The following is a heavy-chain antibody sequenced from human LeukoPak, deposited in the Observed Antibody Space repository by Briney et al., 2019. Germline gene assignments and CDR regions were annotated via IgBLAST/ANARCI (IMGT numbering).Heavy chain of an antibody. CDR2: ISYDGSNK. D-gene: IGHD2-15*01. V-gene: IGHV3-30*18. J-gene: IGHJ4*02. CDR1: GFTFSSYE. Sequence: PGGSLRLSCAASGFTFSSYEMNWVRQAPGKGLEWVAVISYDGSNKYYADSVKGRFTISRDNSKNTLYLQMNSLRAEDTAVYYCAKDWADIGYFDYWGQGTLVTVSS. CDR3: AKDWADIGYFDY.